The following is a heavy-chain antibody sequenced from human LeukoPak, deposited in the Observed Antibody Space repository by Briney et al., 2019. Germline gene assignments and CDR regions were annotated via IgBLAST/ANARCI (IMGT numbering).Heavy chain of an antibody. CDR1: GFTFGDYA. J-gene: IGHJ6*03. CDR3: TTRLGYCSSTSCPNYYYYYMDV. Sequence: GGSLRLSCTASGFTFGDYAMSWVRQAPGKGLEWVGFIRSKAYGGTTEYAASVKGRFTISRDDSKSIAYLQMNSLKTEDTAVYYCTTRLGYCSSTSCPNYYYYYMDVWGKGTTVTVSS. CDR2: IRSKAYGGTT. V-gene: IGHV3-49*04. D-gene: IGHD2-2*01.